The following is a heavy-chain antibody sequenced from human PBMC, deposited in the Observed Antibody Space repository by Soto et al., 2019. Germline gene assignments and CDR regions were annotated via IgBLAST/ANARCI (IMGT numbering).Heavy chain of an antibody. D-gene: IGHD2-8*01. CDR2: IWYDGSNK. V-gene: IGHV3-33*01. Sequence: TGGSLTLSCAASGFTFSSYGMHWVRQAPGKGLEWVAVIWYDGSNKYFADSVKGRFTISRDNSKNTLYLQMNSLRAEDTAVYYCARDGGNCTNGVCYYLGAFDIWGQGTMVTVSS. CDR3: ARDGGNCTNGVCYYLGAFDI. J-gene: IGHJ3*02. CDR1: GFTFSSYG.